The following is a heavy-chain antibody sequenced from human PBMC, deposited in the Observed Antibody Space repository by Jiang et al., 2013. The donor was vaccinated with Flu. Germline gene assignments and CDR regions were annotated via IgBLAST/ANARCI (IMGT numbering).Heavy chain of an antibody. CDR2: FDPEDGET. CDR3: ATDSSVRAALLLHD. Sequence: AEVKKPGASVKVSCKVSGYTLTELSMHWVRQAPGKGLEWMGGFDPEDGETIYAQKFQGRVTMTEDTSTDTAYMELSSLRSEDTAVYYCATDSSVRAALLLHDWGQGTLVTVSS. V-gene: IGHV1-24*01. J-gene: IGHJ4*02. CDR1: GYTLTELS. D-gene: IGHD2-15*01.